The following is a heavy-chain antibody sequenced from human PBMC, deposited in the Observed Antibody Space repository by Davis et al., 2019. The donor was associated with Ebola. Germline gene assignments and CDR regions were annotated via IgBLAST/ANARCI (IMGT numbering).Heavy chain of an antibody. D-gene: IGHD3-3*01. CDR2: IKSKTDGGTT. J-gene: IGHJ4*02. V-gene: IGHV3-15*07. CDR1: GFTFSNAW. Sequence: GESLKISCAASGFTFSNAWMNWVRQAPGKGLEWVGCIKSKTDGGTTDYAAPVKGRFTISRDDSKNTLYLQMNSLKTEDTAVYYCTTFTTIFGVVIDYWGQGTLVTVSS. CDR3: TTFTTIFGVVIDY.